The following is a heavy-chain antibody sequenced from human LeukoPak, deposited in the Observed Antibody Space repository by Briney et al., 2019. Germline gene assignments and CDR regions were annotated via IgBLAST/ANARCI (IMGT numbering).Heavy chain of an antibody. CDR3: AGEHDYGDYKPLMDV. Sequence: GGSLRLSCAASGFTFSSYSMNWVRQAPGKGLEWVSYISSSSSTIYYADSVKGRFTISRDNAKNSLYLQMNSLRAEDTAVYYCAGEHDYGDYKPLMDVWGQGTTVTVSS. CDR1: GFTFSSYS. CDR2: ISSSSSTI. J-gene: IGHJ6*02. D-gene: IGHD4-17*01. V-gene: IGHV3-48*04.